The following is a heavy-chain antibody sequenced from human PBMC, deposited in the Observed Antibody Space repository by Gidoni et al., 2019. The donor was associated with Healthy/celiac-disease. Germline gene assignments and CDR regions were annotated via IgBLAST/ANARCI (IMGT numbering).Heavy chain of an antibody. D-gene: IGHD2-21*02. J-gene: IGHJ4*02. CDR2: IYRGGST. CDR3: ARGGGGVYCGGDCYIDY. Sequence: EVQLVESGGGLVQPGGSLRLSCAASGFTVSSNYMSWVRQAPGKGLEWVSVIYRGGSTYYADSVKGRFTISRDNSKNTLYLQMNSLRAEDTAVYYCARGGGGVYCGGDCYIDYWGQGTLVTVSS. V-gene: IGHV3-66*01. CDR1: GFTVSSNY.